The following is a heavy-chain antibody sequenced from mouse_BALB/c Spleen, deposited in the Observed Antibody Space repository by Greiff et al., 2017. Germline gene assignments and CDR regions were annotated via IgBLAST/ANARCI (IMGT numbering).Heavy chain of an antibody. CDR2: IRNKANGYTT. CDR1: GFTFTDYY. CDR3: SRDRNYDYYAMDY. Sequence: EVKLMESGGGLVQPGGSLRLSCATSGFTFTDYYMSWVRQPPGKALEWLGFIRNKANGYTTEYSASVKGRFTISRDNYQSILYLQMNTLRAEDSATYYCSRDRNYDYYAMDYWGQGTSVTVSS. D-gene: IGHD1-1*01. V-gene: IGHV7-3*02. J-gene: IGHJ4*01.